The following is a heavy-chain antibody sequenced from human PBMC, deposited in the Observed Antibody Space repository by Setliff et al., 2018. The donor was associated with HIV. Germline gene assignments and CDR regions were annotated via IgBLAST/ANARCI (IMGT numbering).Heavy chain of an antibody. V-gene: IGHV4-4*07. CDR1: GGPISNYY. Sequence: SETLSLTCTVSGGPISNYYWSWIRQPAGKGLEWIGRIYSTGSTNYNPSLKSRVTMSIDTSKNQFSLRLSSVIAADTAVYSCARGPPGSSIGWYVGYWGQGTQVTVSS. J-gene: IGHJ4*02. D-gene: IGHD6-19*01. CDR3: ARGPPGSSIGWYVGY. CDR2: IYSTGST.